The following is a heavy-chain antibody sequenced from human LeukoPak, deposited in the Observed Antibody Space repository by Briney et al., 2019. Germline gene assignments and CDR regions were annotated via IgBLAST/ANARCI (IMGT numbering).Heavy chain of an antibody. CDR1: VDSVSSNSAA. CDR2: TYYRSNWYN. Sequence: SQTLSLTCAISVDSVSSNSAAWNWIRQSPSRGLEWLGRTYYRSNWYNDYAVSVKSRITINPDTSKNQFSLQLNSVTPEDTAVYYCARDSGYDSGGDFDYWGQGTLVTVSS. CDR3: ARDSGYDSGGDFDY. V-gene: IGHV6-1*01. J-gene: IGHJ4*02. D-gene: IGHD5-12*01.